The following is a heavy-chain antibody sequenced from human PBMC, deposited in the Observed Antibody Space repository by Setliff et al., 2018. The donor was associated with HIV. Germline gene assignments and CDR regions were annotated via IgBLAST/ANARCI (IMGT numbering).Heavy chain of an antibody. Sequence: PSETLSLTCTVSGGSVGSGSYYWSWIRQSPGKGLEWIGHINTSGSTKYNPSLKSRLTMSVDSSGNQFSLTLTSVTAADTAVYYCARDPNTGWYYLDFWGPGALVTVSS. J-gene: IGHJ4*02. CDR1: GGSVGSGSYY. CDR3: ARDPNTGWYYLDF. CDR2: INTSGST. V-gene: IGHV4-61*01. D-gene: IGHD6-19*01.